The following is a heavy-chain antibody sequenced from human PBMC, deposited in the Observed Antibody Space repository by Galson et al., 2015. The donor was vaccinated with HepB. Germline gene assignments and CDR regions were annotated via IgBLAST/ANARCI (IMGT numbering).Heavy chain of an antibody. CDR2: TNGDGSAT. CDR3: ARAGSNWKIDY. D-gene: IGHD1-20*01. J-gene: IGHJ4*02. Sequence: SLRLSCAASGFTFSTYWMHWVRQAPGKGPVWVSRTNGDGSATNYADSVKGRFTISRDNAKNTLYLQMNSLRAEDTAVYYCARAGSNWKIDYWGQGILVIVSS. CDR1: GFTFSTYW. V-gene: IGHV3-74*01.